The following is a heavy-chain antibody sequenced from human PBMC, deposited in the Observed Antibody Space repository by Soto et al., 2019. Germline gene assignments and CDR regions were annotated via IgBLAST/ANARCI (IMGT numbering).Heavy chain of an antibody. J-gene: IGHJ5*02. CDR1: GFTFSVYA. CDR3: ARERDYGDNSGAP. CDR2: VSHDGTTK. Sequence: QVQLVESGGGVVQPGRSLRLSCAASGFTFSVYAMHWVRQAPGKGLEWVAVVSHDGTTKTHADAVKGRFTISRDNSKNTVYLQMNNLSAEDTAVYYCARERDYGDNSGAPWGQGTLVTVSS. D-gene: IGHD4-17*01. V-gene: IGHV3-30-3*01.